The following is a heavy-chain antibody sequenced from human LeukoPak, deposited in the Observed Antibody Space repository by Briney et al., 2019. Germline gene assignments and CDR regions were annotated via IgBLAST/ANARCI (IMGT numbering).Heavy chain of an antibody. J-gene: IGHJ4*02. CDR1: GFTFRNYW. D-gene: IGHD1-26*01. CDR3: ASMWEGGY. Sequence: GESLRLSCAASGFTFRNYWMSWVRQAPGKGLEWVATIKQDGSEKYYGDSVKGRFTISRDNAQSSLFLQMNSLRDEDAAVYFCASMWEGGYWGQGTLVTVSS. V-gene: IGHV3-7*01. CDR2: IKQDGSEK.